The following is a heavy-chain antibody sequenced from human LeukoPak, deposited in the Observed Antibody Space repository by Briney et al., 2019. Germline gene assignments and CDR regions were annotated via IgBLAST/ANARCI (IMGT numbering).Heavy chain of an antibody. V-gene: IGHV3-48*03. D-gene: IGHD6-19*01. CDR3: ARDVWVAVADYYYYYGMDV. Sequence: GGSLRLSCAASGFTFSSFWLTWVRQAPGKGLEWVSYISSSGSTIYYADSVKGRFTISRDNAKNSLYLQMNSLRAEDTAVYYCARDVWVAVADYYYYYGMDVWGQGTTVTVSS. CDR2: ISSSGSTI. J-gene: IGHJ6*02. CDR1: GFTFSSFW.